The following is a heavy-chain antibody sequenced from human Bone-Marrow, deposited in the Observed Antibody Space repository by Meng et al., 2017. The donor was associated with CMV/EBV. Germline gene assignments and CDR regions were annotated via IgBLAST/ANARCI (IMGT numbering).Heavy chain of an antibody. Sequence: GGPLRLSCAASGFTFDDYGMSWVRQAPGKGLEWVSGINWNGGSTGYADSVKGRFTISRDNAKNSLYLQMNRLRAEDTALYYCARTNCSSTSCYYYYGMDVWGQGTTVTVSS. CDR1: GFTFDDYG. CDR2: INWNGGST. D-gene: IGHD2-2*01. J-gene: IGHJ6*02. CDR3: ARTNCSSTSCYYYYGMDV. V-gene: IGHV3-20*04.